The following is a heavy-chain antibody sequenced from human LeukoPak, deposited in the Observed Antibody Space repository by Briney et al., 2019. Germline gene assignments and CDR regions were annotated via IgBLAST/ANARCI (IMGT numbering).Heavy chain of an antibody. Sequence: SETLSLTCTVSGASISSYYWSWIRQPPGKGLEWIGYISYSGSTNYNPSLKSRVTISVNTSKNQFSLKLSSVTAADTAVYYCARSGGRDGYNFDYWGQGTLVTVSS. CDR2: ISYSGST. CDR1: GASISSYY. CDR3: ARSGGRDGYNFDY. D-gene: IGHD5-24*01. J-gene: IGHJ4*02. V-gene: IGHV4-59*01.